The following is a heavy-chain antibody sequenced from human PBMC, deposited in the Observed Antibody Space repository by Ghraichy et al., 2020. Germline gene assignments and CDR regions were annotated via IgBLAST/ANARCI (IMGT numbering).Heavy chain of an antibody. CDR2: ISSGSRTI. CDR3: ARDRGLIGSYYTFDH. Sequence: GGSLRLSCAASGFTFGTYDMNWVRQAPGKGLEWLSYISSGSRTIYYADSVKGRFTISRDNGKNSLYLQMNSLRDEDTAVYYCARDRGLIGSYYTFDHWGQGTLVTVSS. V-gene: IGHV3-48*02. D-gene: IGHD3-10*01. J-gene: IGHJ4*02. CDR1: GFTFGTYD.